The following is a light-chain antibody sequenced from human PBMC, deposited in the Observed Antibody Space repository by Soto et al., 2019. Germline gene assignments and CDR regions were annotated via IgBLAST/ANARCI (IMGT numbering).Light chain of an antibody. CDR2: DAS. V-gene: IGKV3-11*01. CDR1: QSVSSY. CDR3: QQRRGT. Sequence: EIVLTQSPATLSLSPGERATLSCRASQSVSSYLAWYQQKPGQAPRLLIYDASNRATGIPARFSGSGSGTDFTLTISSLEPEDFAVYYCQQRRGTFGQGTKVE. J-gene: IGKJ1*01.